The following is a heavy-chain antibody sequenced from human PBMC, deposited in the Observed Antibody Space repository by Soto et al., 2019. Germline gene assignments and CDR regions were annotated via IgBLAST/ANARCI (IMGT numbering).Heavy chain of an antibody. Sequence: QLVQSGAAVKEPGESLKIACKGSGFSFTTYWIAWVRQMPGKGLEWMGIIYPGDSKTTYSASFQGQFTISADKSISTAYLQWRSLRAADRAMYYCARDLVYGGNLDASDVWGQGTMVTVSS. CDR3: ARDLVYGGNLDASDV. CDR2: IYPGDSKT. J-gene: IGHJ3*01. CDR1: GFSFTTYW. D-gene: IGHD4-17*01. V-gene: IGHV5-51*03.